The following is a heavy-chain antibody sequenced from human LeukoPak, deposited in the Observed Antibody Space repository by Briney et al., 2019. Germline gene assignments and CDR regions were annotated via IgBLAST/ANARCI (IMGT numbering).Heavy chain of an antibody. J-gene: IGHJ4*02. Sequence: SETLSLTCTISGGSISSGGYYWSWIRQHPGKGLEWIGYIYYSGSTYYNPSLKSRVTISVDTSKNQFSLKLSSVTAADTAVYYCARVGYCSGGSCWTIDYWGQGTLVTVSS. D-gene: IGHD2-15*01. V-gene: IGHV4-31*03. CDR2: IYYSGST. CDR3: ARVGYCSGGSCWTIDY. CDR1: GGSISSGGYY.